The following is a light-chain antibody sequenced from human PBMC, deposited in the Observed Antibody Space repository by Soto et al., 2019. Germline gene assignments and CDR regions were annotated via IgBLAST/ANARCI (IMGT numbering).Light chain of an antibody. J-gene: IGLJ3*02. CDR2: EVS. CDR1: SSDIGGYKY. V-gene: IGLV2-14*01. Sequence: QSVLTQPASVSGSPGQSITISCTGNSSDIGGYKYVSWYQQHPGKAPKLMIYEVSNRPSGVSNRFSGSKSGNTASLTISGLQAEDEADYYCSSYTSSSNRVFGGGTKLTVL. CDR3: SSYTSSSNRV.